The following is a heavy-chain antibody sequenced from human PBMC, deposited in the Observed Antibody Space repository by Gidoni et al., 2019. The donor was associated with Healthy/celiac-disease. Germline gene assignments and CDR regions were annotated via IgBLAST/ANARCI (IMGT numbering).Heavy chain of an antibody. CDR2: IKQEGSEK. D-gene: IGHD3-10*01. J-gene: IGHJ5*02. CDR1: GFPFSGYW. V-gene: IGHV3-7*01. CDR3: AKGSGRYNWFDP. Sequence: EVQLVESGGGSVQPGGSLRLSCEASGFPFSGYWMSGVRQAPGKGLEWVANIKQEGSEKYYVDSVKGRFTISRDNAKNSLYMQRNSLRAEDTAVYYWAKGSGRYNWFDPWGQGTLVTVSS.